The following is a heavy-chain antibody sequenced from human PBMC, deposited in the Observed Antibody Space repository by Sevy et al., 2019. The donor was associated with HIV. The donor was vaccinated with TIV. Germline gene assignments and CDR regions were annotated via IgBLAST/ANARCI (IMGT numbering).Heavy chain of an antibody. D-gene: IGHD6-13*01. CDR2: IKQDGSKK. J-gene: IGHJ4*02. CDR3: AREIAAAGSY. V-gene: IGHV3-7*01. CDR1: GFTVSRYW. Sequence: GGSLRLSCAASGFTVSRYWMTWVRQAPGKGLEWVANIKQDGSKKYYVDSVKGRFTISRDNAKNSVYLQMNSLRAEDTAVYYCAREIAAAGSYWGQGTLVTVSS.